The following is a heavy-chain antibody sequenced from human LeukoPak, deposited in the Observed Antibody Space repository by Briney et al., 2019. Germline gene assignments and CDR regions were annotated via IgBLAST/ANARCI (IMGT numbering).Heavy chain of an antibody. Sequence: SETLSLTCTVSNDSIILGDYYWSWIRQPPGKGLEWIGYIYYSGSTNYNPSLKSRVTISVDTSKNQFSLKLSSVTAADTAVYYCARDPGSGGTMPPGGFDYWGQGTLVTVSS. D-gene: IGHD3-10*01. V-gene: IGHV4-61*08. CDR3: ARDPGSGGTMPPGGFDY. J-gene: IGHJ4*02. CDR1: NDSIILGDYY. CDR2: IYYSGST.